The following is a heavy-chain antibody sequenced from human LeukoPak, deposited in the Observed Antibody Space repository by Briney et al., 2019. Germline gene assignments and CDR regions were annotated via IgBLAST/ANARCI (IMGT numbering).Heavy chain of an antibody. V-gene: IGHV3-64D*06. Sequence: GGSLRLSCSASGFTFSSYAMHWVRQAPGKGLEYVSAISSNGGSTYYADSVKGRFTISRDNSKNTLYLQMSSLSAEDTAVYYCVKDYDILTGYLDYWGQGTLVTVSS. CDR1: GFTFSSYA. CDR3: VKDYDILTGYLDY. J-gene: IGHJ4*02. CDR2: ISSNGGST. D-gene: IGHD3-9*01.